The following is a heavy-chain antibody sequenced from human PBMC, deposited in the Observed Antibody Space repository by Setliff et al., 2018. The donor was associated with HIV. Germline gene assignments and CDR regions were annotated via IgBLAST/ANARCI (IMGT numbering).Heavy chain of an antibody. V-gene: IGHV4-4*02. CDR3: AGQDIGAVPALGAFDI. Sequence: SETLSLTCAVSGASDISYIWWSWVRQPPGKGLEWTGSIHYSGITHYNPSLKSRLTMSVNTSKNQVSLKLTSVTAADTAVYYCAGQDIGAVPALGAFDIWGQGTMVTVSS. J-gene: IGHJ3*02. CDR1: GASDISYIW. D-gene: IGHD2-2*01. CDR2: IHYSGIT.